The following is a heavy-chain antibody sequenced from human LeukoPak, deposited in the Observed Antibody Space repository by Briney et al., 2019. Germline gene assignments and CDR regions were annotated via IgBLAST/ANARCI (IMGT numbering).Heavy chain of an antibody. CDR1: GFTFSNYW. J-gene: IGHJ4*02. Sequence: GGSLRLSSAASGFTFSNYWMSWVRQGPGKGLEWVANIKQDGRENYYADSVKGRFTISRDNAKNTLYLQMNSLRAEDTAVYYCATDVPAVTIFGYWGQGTLVTVSS. V-gene: IGHV3-7*01. CDR2: IKQDGREN. D-gene: IGHD2-2*01. CDR3: ATDVPAVTIFGY.